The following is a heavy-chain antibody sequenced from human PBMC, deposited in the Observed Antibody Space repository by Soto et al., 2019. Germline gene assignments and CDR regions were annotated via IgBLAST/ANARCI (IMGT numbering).Heavy chain of an antibody. CDR1: GFAFNNYG. D-gene: IGHD6-13*01. CDR3: ARDIGDQTSRWTDAFDI. J-gene: IGHJ3*02. V-gene: IGHV3-33*08. CDR2: IWYDGTNK. Sequence: GGSLRLSCTVSGFAFNNYGINWVRQAPGKGLEWVAVIWYDGTNKYYVDSVKGRFTISKDNSKNTLYLQMNSLRAEDTAIYYCARDIGDQTSRWTDAFDIWGQGTMVTVSS.